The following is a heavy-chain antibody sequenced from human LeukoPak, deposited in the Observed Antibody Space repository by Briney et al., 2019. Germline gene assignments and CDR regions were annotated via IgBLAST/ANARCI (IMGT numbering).Heavy chain of an antibody. Sequence: GGSLRLSCAASGFSFSEYYMTWIRQAPGKGLEWVSNLSSSGRYTNYADSVRGRFTISRDNAKKSLYLQMNSLRAEDTAVYYCARHSKGPVNDAFDIWGQGTKVTVSS. J-gene: IGHJ3*02. D-gene: IGHD2-2*01. V-gene: IGHV3-11*03. CDR1: GFSFSEYY. CDR2: LSSSGRYT. CDR3: ARHSKGPVNDAFDI.